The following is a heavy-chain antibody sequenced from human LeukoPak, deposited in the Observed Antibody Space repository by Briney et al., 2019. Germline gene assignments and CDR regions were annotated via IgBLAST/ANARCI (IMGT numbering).Heavy chain of an antibody. CDR3: ASGVIVGARSERDAFDI. D-gene: IGHD1-26*01. CDR2: ISAYNGNT. Sequence: ASVKVSCKASGYTFTSYGISWVRQAPGQGLEWMGWISAYNGNTNYAQKLQGRVTMTTDTSTSTAYMELRSLRSDDTAVYYCASGVIVGARSERDAFDIWGQGTMVTVS. V-gene: IGHV1-18*01. CDR1: GYTFTSYG. J-gene: IGHJ3*02.